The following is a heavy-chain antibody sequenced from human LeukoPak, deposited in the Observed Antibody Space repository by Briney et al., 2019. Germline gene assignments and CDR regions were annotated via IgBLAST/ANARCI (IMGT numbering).Heavy chain of an antibody. J-gene: IGHJ3*02. Sequence: SVKVSCKASGGTFSSYAISWVRQAPGQGLEWMGGIIPIFGTANYAQKFQGRVTITADESTSTAYMELSSLRSEDTAVYYCANHYDSSGIRGAFDTWGQGTMVTVSS. CDR2: IIPIFGTA. CDR3: ANHYDSSGIRGAFDT. V-gene: IGHV1-69*13. CDR1: GGTFSSYA. D-gene: IGHD3-22*01.